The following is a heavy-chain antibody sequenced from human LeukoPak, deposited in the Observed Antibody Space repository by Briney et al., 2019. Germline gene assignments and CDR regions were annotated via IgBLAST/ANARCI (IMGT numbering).Heavy chain of an antibody. Sequence: PSETLSLTCAVSGGSISSSNWWSWVRQPPGKGLEWIGEIYHSGSTNYNPSLKSRVTISVDTSKNQFSLKLSSVTAADTAVYYCARGIRIHYDFWSGYYLPYYFDYWGQGTLVTVSS. CDR1: GGSISSSNW. D-gene: IGHD3-3*01. V-gene: IGHV4-4*02. CDR3: ARGIRIHYDFWSGYYLPYYFDY. CDR2: IYHSGST. J-gene: IGHJ4*02.